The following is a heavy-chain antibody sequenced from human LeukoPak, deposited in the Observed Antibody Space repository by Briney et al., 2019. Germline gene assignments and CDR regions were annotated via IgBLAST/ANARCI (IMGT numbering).Heavy chain of an antibody. CDR1: GFTFSSYG. CDR2: ISYDGSNK. D-gene: IGHD2-21*01. Sequence: GRSLRLSCAASGFTFSSYGMHWVRQAPGKGLEWVAVISYDGSNKYYADSVKGRFTISRDNSKNTLYLQMNSLRAEDTAVYYCAKEHIVVVIAILPEAFDIWGQGTMVTVSS. J-gene: IGHJ3*02. CDR3: AKEHIVVVIAILPEAFDI. V-gene: IGHV3-30*18.